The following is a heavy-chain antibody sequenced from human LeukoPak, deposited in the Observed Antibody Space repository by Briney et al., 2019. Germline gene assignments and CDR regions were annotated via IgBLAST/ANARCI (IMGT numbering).Heavy chain of an antibody. J-gene: IGHJ4*02. CDR1: GFTFSSYS. D-gene: IGHD6-13*01. Sequence: PGGSLRLSCAASGFTFSSYSMNWVRQAPGKGLEWVSSISSSSSYIYYADSVKGRFTISRDNAKNSLSLQMNSLRAEDTAVYYCARDSPGIAAAGTDYWGQGTLVTVSS. CDR2: ISSSSSYI. V-gene: IGHV3-21*01. CDR3: ARDSPGIAAAGTDY.